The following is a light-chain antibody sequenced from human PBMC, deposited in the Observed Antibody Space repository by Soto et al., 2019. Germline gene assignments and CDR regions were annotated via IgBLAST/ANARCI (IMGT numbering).Light chain of an antibody. CDR1: QSVNSY. Sequence: EIVMTQSPGTQTLSPGEGATLSCRAGQSVNSYLAWYPQKPGKAPRLLISDASDRATGIPDRFSGSGSGTDFTLTISRLEPEDFAVYYCQQYGSSLFGQGTRLEIK. V-gene: IGKV3-20*01. CDR3: QQYGSSL. J-gene: IGKJ5*01. CDR2: DAS.